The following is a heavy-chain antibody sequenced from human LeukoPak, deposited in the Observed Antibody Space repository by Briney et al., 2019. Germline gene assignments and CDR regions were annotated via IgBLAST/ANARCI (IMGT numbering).Heavy chain of an antibody. V-gene: IGHV3-7*01. CDR3: VRVSDPTTVGSSTYSSTWYLRD. D-gene: IGHD6-13*01. CDR1: GFTFSTYW. J-gene: IGHJ4*02. Sequence: GGSLRLSCAASGFTFSTYWMSWVRQAPGKGLEWVANIKQDGSESYYVDSVKGRFTFSRDNAKNSLYLQINSLRAEDTAVYYCVRVSDPTTVGSSTYSSTWYLRDWGQGTLVTVSS. CDR2: IKQDGSES.